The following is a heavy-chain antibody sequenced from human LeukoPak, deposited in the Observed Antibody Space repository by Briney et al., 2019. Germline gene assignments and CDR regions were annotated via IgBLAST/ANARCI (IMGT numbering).Heavy chain of an antibody. D-gene: IGHD2-2*01. CDR2: IYTSGST. J-gene: IGHJ6*03. CDR1: GGSISTYY. CDR3: ARDWLASDYYYYYYMDV. Sequence: PSETLSLTCTLSGGSISTYYWSWIRQPAGKGLEWIGRIYTSGSTNYNPSLKSRVTMSVDTSKNQFSLKLSSVTAADTAVYYCARDWLASDYYYYYYMDVWGKGTTVTVSS. V-gene: IGHV4-4*07.